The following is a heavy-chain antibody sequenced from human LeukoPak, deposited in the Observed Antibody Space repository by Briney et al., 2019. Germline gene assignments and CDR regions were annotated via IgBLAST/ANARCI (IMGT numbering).Heavy chain of an antibody. V-gene: IGHV4-59*01. CDR3: ARGSGRPPYYFDY. Sequence: SETLSLTCAVSVGSFSASSWSWIRQPPGKGLEWIGYIYYSGSTNYNPSLKSRVTISVDTSKNQFSLKLSSVTAADTAVYYCARGSGRPPYYFDYWGQGTLVTVSS. D-gene: IGHD3-10*01. J-gene: IGHJ4*02. CDR1: VGSFSASS. CDR2: IYYSGST.